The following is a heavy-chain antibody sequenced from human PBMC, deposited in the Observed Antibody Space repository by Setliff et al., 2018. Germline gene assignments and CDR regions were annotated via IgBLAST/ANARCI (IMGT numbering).Heavy chain of an antibody. D-gene: IGHD3-22*01. CDR1: GGTFSSYA. V-gene: IGHV1-3*01. CDR3: AKVLDTTGYYYFDF. CDR2: INAGNGNT. J-gene: IGHJ4*02. Sequence: GASVKVSCKASGGTFSSYAISWVRQAPGQGLEWMGWINAGNGNTKYSQKFQGRVTITRDTSASTAYMELSSLRSEDTAVYYCAKVLDTTGYYYFDFWGQGTLVTVSS.